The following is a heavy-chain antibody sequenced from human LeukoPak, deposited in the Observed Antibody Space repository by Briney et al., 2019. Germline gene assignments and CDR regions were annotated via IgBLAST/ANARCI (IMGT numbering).Heavy chain of an antibody. V-gene: IGHV4-39*07. CDR2: IYYSGST. CDR3: ARVDGDWFDP. J-gene: IGHJ5*02. Sequence: SETLSLTCTVSGGSISSSSYYWGWIRQPPGKGQEWIGSIYYSGSTYYNPSLKSRVTISVDTSKNQFSLKLSSVTAADTAVYYCARVDGDWFDPWGQGTLVTVSS. D-gene: IGHD3-10*01. CDR1: GGSISSSSYY.